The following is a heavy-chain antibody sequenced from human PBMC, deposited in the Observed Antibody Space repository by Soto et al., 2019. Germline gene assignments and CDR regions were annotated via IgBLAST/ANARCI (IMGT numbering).Heavy chain of an antibody. Sequence: EVQLLESGGGLVQPGGSLGLSCAASGFTFVNYPMTWVRQAPGRGLEWVSTINAKGDFTHYADSVRGRFTISRDNSRNTLHVQMLSLRAEDTAVYFCAREGFSSGAAGGFDIWGQGTMVTVS. D-gene: IGHD6-19*01. J-gene: IGHJ3*02. V-gene: IGHV3-23*01. CDR1: GFTFVNYP. CDR2: INAKGDFT. CDR3: AREGFSSGAAGGFDI.